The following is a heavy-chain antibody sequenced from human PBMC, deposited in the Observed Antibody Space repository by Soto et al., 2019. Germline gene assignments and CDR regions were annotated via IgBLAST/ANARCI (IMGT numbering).Heavy chain of an antibody. D-gene: IGHD3-22*01. J-gene: IGHJ4*02. CDR2: IKQDGSEK. V-gene: IGHV3-7*03. CDR3: ARDSWDSSGYYDQLPYYFDY. Sequence: PGGSLRLSCAASGFTFSSYWMSWVRQAPGKGLEWVANIKQDGSEKYYVDSVKGRFTISRDNAKNSLYLQMNSLRAEDTAVYYCARDSWDSSGYYDQLPYYFDYWGQGTLVTVSS. CDR1: GFTFSSYW.